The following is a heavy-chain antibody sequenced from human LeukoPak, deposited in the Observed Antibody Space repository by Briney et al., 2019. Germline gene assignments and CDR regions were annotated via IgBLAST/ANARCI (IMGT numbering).Heavy chain of an antibody. D-gene: IGHD6-19*01. J-gene: IGHJ4*02. CDR2: ISDRGTT. V-gene: IGHV4-39*01. CDR1: GGSISGITNY. CDR3: ARLELQWLSLDY. Sequence: SETLSLTCTLSGGSISGITNYWVWIPQSPGKGLEWIGRISDRGTTYYNSSLRSRVSISVDTSKNQFSLNVTSVTAADTAVYFCARLELQWLSLDYWGQGTLVTVST.